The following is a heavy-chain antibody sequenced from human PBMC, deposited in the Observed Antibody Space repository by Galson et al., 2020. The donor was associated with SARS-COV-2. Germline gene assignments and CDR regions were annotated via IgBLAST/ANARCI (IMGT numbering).Heavy chain of an antibody. J-gene: IGHJ4*02. CDR2: ISSIGSTI. Sequence: GGSLRLSCAASGFTFSSYEMNWVRQAPGKGLEWVSYISSIGSTIYYADSVKGRFTISRDNAKNSLYLQMNSLRAEDTAVYYCARGGGTMIVVANNFDYWGQGTLVTVSS. CDR1: GFTFSSYE. CDR3: ARGGGTMIVVANNFDY. D-gene: IGHD3-22*01. V-gene: IGHV3-48*03.